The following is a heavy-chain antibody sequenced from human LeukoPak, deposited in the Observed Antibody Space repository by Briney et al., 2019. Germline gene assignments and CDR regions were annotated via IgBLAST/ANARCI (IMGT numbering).Heavy chain of an antibody. D-gene: IGHD3-10*01. CDR3: ARQLWSQAPLDY. CDR1: GFTFSSYA. J-gene: IGHJ4*02. V-gene: IGHV3-30*04. CDR2: ISYDGSNK. Sequence: PGGSLRLSCAASGFTFSSYAMHWVRQAPGKGLEWVAVISYDGSNKYYADSVKGRFTISRDNAKNSLYLQMNSLRDEDTAVYYCARQLWSQAPLDYWGQGTLVTVSS.